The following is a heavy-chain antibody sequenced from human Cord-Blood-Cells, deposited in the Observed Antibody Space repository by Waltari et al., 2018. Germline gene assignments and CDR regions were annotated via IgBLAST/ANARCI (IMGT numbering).Heavy chain of an antibody. D-gene: IGHD3-3*01. J-gene: IGHJ5*02. CDR2: IYYSGST. CDR1: GGSISSSSYY. CDR3: ARHVGFAYDFWSGYYWFDP. V-gene: IGHV4-39*01. Sequence: QLPLQESGPGLVKPSEPLSLTCTFPGGSISSSSYYWGWIRQPPGQGLEWIGSIYYSGSTYYNPSLKSRVTISVDTSKNQFSLKLSSVTAADTAVYYCARHVGFAYDFWSGYYWFDPWGQGTLVTVSS.